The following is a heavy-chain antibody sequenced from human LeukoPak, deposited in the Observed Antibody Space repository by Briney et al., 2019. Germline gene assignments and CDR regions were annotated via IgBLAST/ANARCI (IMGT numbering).Heavy chain of an antibody. V-gene: IGHV3-13*04. CDR1: GFTFSRYD. D-gene: IGHD6-19*01. Sequence: GGSLRHSCAASGFTFSRYDMHRVRQGTGKGLEWVSAIGTAGDTNYPGSLKGRFTISRENAKNSLYLQMNSLRAGDTAVYYCARGLAVGGNDYWGQGTLVTVSS. CDR3: ARGLAVGGNDY. J-gene: IGHJ4*02. CDR2: IGTAGDT.